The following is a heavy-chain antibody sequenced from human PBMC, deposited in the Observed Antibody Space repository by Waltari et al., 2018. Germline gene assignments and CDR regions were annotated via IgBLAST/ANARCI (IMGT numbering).Heavy chain of an antibody. Sequence: QVQLVQSGAEVKKPGSSVKVSCKASGGTFSSYAISWVRQAPGQGLEWMGGLSTMYGTANYAQKFQGRVTITTDEATGTAYMELSSLRSEDTAVYYCARGGSDYYDSSGWFDYWGQGTLVTVSS. CDR2: LSTMYGTA. V-gene: IGHV1-69*05. CDR3: ARGGSDYYDSSGWFDY. D-gene: IGHD3-22*01. CDR1: GGTFSSYA. J-gene: IGHJ4*02.